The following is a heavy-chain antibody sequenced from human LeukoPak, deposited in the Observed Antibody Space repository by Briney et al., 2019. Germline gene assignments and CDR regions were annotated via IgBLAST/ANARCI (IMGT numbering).Heavy chain of an antibody. V-gene: IGHV4-4*02. J-gene: IGHJ4*02. Sequence: SETLSLTCGVSGGSISSTNWWSWVRQPPGQGLEWIGEISLSGVTNYNPSLKSRVTMSLDRSKNHLSLTLTSVTAADTAVYYCSRESGAFSPFGYWGQGTLVTASS. D-gene: IGHD1-26*01. CDR2: ISLSGVT. CDR3: SRESGAFSPFGY. CDR1: GGSISSTNW.